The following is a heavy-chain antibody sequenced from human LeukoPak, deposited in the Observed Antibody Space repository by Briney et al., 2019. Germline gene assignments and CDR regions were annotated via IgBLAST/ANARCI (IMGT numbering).Heavy chain of an antibody. Sequence: SQTLSLTCTVSGGSINSGGYCWSWIRQHPGKGLEWIGYIYYSGSTYYNPSLKSRVTISVDTSKNQFSLKLSSVTAADTAVYYCARGRRAIAPWGQGTLVTVSS. D-gene: IGHD5-12*01. V-gene: IGHV4-31*03. CDR3: ARGRRAIAP. CDR1: GGSINSGGYC. J-gene: IGHJ5*02. CDR2: IYYSGST.